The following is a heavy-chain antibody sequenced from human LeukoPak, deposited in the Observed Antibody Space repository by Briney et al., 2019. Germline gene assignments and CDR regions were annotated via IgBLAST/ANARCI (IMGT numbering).Heavy chain of an antibody. CDR2: IYYSGST. V-gene: IGHV4-59*01. CDR1: GGSISSYY. Sequence: SETLSLTCTVSGGSISSYYWSWIRQPPGKGLEWIGYIYYSGSTNYNPSLKSRVTISVDTSKNQFSLKLSSVTAADTAVYYCARGHEYYDYVWGSYQDAFDIWGQGTMVTVSS. D-gene: IGHD3-16*02. CDR3: ARGHEYYDYVWGSYQDAFDI. J-gene: IGHJ3*02.